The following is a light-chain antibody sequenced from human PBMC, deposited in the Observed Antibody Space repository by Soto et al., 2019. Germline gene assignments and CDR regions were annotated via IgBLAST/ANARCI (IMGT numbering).Light chain of an antibody. CDR1: QDISNF. CDR3: QQYDKQPVT. J-gene: IGKJ4*01. CDR2: DVS. Sequence: DVQMTQSPSSLSASVGDRVTITCQASQDISNFLNWYHQAPGKAPQLLIYDVSNLQPGVASRFSGSGSGTDFTFTINTLQPEDIGTFYCQQYDKQPVTFGGGTKVEIK. V-gene: IGKV1-33*01.